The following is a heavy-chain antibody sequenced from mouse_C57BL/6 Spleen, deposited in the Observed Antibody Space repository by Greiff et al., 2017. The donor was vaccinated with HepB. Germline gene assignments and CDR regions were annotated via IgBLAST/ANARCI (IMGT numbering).Heavy chain of an antibody. CDR3: ARELGSYFDY. D-gene: IGHD4-1*01. J-gene: IGHJ2*01. CDR1: GYSFTSYY. V-gene: IGHV1-66*01. CDR2: IYPGSGNT. Sequence: VQLQQSGPELVKPGASVKISCKASGYSFTSYYIHWVKQRPGQGLEWIGWIYPGSGNTKYNEKFKGKATLTADTSSSTAYMQLSSLTSEDSAVYYCARELGSYFDYWGQGTTLTVSS.